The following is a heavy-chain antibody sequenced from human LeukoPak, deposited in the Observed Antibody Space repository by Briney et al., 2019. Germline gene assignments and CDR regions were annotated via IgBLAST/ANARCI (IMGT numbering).Heavy chain of an antibody. CDR1: GGSISSYY. CDR2: MYSSGST. J-gene: IGHJ4*02. CDR3: ARGTKGMTGAPSDY. V-gene: IGHV4-4*07. D-gene: IGHD1-20*01. Sequence: PSETLSLTCTVSGGSISSYYCSWIRQPAGKGLEWIGRMYSSGSTNYSPSLESRVTISIDTSKNQFSLNLSSVTAADTAVYYCARGTKGMTGAPSDYWGQGTLVTVSS.